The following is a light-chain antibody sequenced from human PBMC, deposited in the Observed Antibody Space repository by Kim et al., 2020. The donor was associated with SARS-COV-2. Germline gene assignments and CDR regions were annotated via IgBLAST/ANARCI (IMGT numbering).Light chain of an antibody. V-gene: IGLV2-8*01. CDR1: SSDIGRYNY. J-gene: IGLJ2*01. CDR2: DVS. Sequence: LTQPPSASGSPGQSVTVSCTGTSSDIGRYNYVSWYQSHPGRAPKLMIYDVSRRPSGVPDRFSGSRSGTSASLTISGLQAEDEADYYCCSYTDSDTLIFGGGTQLTVL. CDR3: CSYTDSDTLI.